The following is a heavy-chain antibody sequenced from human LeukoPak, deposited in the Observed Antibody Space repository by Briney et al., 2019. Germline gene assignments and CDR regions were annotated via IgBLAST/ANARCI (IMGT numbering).Heavy chain of an antibody. CDR2: INPSGGST. Sequence: ASVKVSCKASGYTFTSYYMHWVRQAPGQGLEWMGIINPSGGSTSYAQKFQGRVTMTRDTSTSIVYMELSSLRSEDTAVYYCARDRGGSYYEYYFDYWGQGTLVTVSS. V-gene: IGHV1-46*01. J-gene: IGHJ4*02. CDR1: GYTFTSYY. D-gene: IGHD1-26*01. CDR3: ARDRGGSYYEYYFDY.